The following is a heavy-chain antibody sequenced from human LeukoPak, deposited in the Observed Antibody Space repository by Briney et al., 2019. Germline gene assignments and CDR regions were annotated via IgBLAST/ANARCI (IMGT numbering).Heavy chain of an antibody. CDR2: ITTGGSTI. V-gene: IGHV3-11*01. J-gene: IGHJ4*02. D-gene: IGHD6-19*01. CDR1: GFTFSDYY. CDR3: ASLAVATPDKVDY. Sequence: GGSLRLSCAASGFTFSDYYMSWIRQAPGKGLEWVSYITTGGSTIYYADSVKGRFTISRDNAKNSLYLQMNRLRAEDTAVYYCASLAVATPDKVDYWGQGTLVTVSS.